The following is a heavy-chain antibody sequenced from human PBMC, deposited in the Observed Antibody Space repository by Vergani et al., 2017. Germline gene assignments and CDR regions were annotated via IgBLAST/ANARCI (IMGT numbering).Heavy chain of an antibody. Sequence: QLQLQESGPGLVKPSETLSLTCTVSGGSISSSSYYWGWIRQPPGKGLEWIGSIYYSGSTYYNPSLKSRVTISVDTSKNLFSLKLSSVTAADTAVYYCARDSDGGDWYFDLWGRGTLVTVSS. D-gene: IGHD4-23*01. CDR3: ARDSDGGDWYFDL. CDR1: GGSISSSSYY. CDR2: IYYSGST. V-gene: IGHV4-39*07. J-gene: IGHJ2*01.